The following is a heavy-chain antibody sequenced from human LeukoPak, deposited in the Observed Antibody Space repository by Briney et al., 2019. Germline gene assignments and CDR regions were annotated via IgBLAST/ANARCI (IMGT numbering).Heavy chain of an antibody. V-gene: IGHV3-30*02. CDR2: IHYDESNK. D-gene: IGHD3-22*01. CDR3: AKDHRVSDNSAYLDS. CDR1: GFTFSTYG. Sequence: GGSLRLSCAASGFTFSTYGMHWVRQAPGKGLEWVAFIHYDESNKKYVDSVKGRFTISRDNSKNTLYLQMNSLRADDTAVYYCAKDHRVSDNSAYLDSWGQGTLVTVSS. J-gene: IGHJ4*02.